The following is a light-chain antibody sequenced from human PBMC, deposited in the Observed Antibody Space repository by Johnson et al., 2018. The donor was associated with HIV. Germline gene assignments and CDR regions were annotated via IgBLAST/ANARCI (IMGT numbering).Light chain of an antibody. CDR1: SSNIGNNY. CDR2: ENN. J-gene: IGLJ1*01. CDR3: GTWDSSLSAARV. Sequence: QAVLTQPPSVSAAPGQKVTISCSGSSSNIGNNYVSWYQQFPGTAPKLLIYENNKRPSGIPDRFSGSKSGTSTTMGITGLQTGDEADYYCGTWDSSLSAARVFGPGTKVTVL. V-gene: IGLV1-51*02.